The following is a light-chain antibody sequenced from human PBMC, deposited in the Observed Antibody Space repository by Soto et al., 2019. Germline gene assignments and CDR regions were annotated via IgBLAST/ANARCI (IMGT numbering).Light chain of an antibody. V-gene: IGKV1-39*01. CDR1: QSISSY. CDR2: AAF. J-gene: IGKJ5*01. CDR3: QQSYSTPPIT. Sequence: DIQMTQSPSSLSASVGDRVTITCRASQSISSYLNWYQQKPGKAPKLLIYAAFSLQSGVPSRFSGSKSGTDFTLTISSLQPEDSATYYCQQSYSTPPITFGQGTQLEIK.